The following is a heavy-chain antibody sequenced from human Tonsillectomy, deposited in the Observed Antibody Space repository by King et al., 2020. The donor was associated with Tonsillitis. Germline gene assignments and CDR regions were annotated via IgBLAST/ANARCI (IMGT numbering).Heavy chain of an antibody. V-gene: IGHV3-9*01. J-gene: IGHJ4*02. Sequence: VQLVQSGGGLVQPGRSLRLSCAASGFTFDDYAMRWVRQAPGKGLEWVSGISWNSGSVAYGDSVKGRFTISRDNAKNSLYLQMNSLRAEDTALYYCAKDMRETSGYYGFDYWGQGTLVTVSS. CDR2: ISWNSGSV. CDR1: GFTFDDYA. D-gene: IGHD3-22*01. CDR3: AKDMRETSGYYGFDY.